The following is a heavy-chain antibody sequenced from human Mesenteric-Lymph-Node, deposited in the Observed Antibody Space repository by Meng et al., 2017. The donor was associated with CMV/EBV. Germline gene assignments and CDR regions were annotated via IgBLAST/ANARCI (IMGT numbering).Heavy chain of an antibody. CDR1: GFNFSNYW. CDR2: IKQDGSDK. J-gene: IGHJ4*02. D-gene: IGHD6-13*01. V-gene: IGHV3-7*01. CDR3: AINIAVAGFNY. Sequence: GGSLRLSCAASGFNFSNYWMSWVRQAPGKGLEWVANIKQDGSDKYYVDSVKGRFTISRDNAKNSLYLQMNSLRAEDTAVYYCAINIAVAGFNYWGQGTLVTVSS.